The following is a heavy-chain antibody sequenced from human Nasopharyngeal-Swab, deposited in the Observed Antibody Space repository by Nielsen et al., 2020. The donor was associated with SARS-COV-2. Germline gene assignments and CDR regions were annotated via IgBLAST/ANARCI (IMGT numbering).Heavy chain of an antibody. CDR3: AREAHDYGVYGRFYLDY. Sequence: SETLSLTCTVSGGSISSGDYYWSWIRQPPGKGLEWIGYIYYSGSTYYNPSLKSRVTISVDTSKNQFSLKLSSVTAADTAVYYCAREAHDYGVYGRFYLDYWGQGTLVTVSS. V-gene: IGHV4-30-4*01. D-gene: IGHD4-17*01. CDR1: GGSISSGDYY. J-gene: IGHJ4*02. CDR2: IYYSGST.